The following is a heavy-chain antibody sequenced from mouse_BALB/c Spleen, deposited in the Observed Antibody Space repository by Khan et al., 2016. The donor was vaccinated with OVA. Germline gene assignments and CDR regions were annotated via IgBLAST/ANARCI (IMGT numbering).Heavy chain of an antibody. Sequence: QLEESGPGLVKPSQSLSLTCTVTGYSITSDYAWNWIRQFPGNKLEWMGYISYSGNTKYNPSLKSRIPVTRDTSKNQFFLQLNSVTTEDTATYYCARVYGGDFDYWGQGTTLTVSS. V-gene: IGHV3-2*02. CDR3: ARVYGGDFDY. CDR2: ISYSGNT. CDR1: GYSITSDYA. J-gene: IGHJ2*01. D-gene: IGHD2-10*02.